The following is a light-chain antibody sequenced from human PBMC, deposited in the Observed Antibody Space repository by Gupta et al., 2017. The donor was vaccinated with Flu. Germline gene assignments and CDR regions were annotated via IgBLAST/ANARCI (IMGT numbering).Light chain of an antibody. J-gene: IGKJ4*01. CDR3: QQVNASPFT. CDR2: VAA. Sequence: GDRVSIPSRASQGIDSYLAWYQQKPGKAPKLLIYVAATLQSGVPSRFSGSGSGTEFTLTISRLQPEDSATYYCQQVNASPFTFGGGTKVEIK. V-gene: IGKV1-9*01. CDR1: QGIDSY.